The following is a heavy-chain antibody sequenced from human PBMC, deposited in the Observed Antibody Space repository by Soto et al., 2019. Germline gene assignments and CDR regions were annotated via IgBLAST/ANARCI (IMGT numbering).Heavy chain of an antibody. Sequence: GASVKVSCKASGGTFSSYAISWVRQAPGQGLEWMGGIIPIFGTANYAQKFQGRVTITADESTSTAYMELSSLRSEDTAVYYCAGTDLGYYYYYGMDVWGQGTTVTVSS. CDR3: AGTDLGYYYYYGMDV. D-gene: IGHD3-16*01. CDR2: IIPIFGTA. J-gene: IGHJ6*02. CDR1: GGTFSSYA. V-gene: IGHV1-69*13.